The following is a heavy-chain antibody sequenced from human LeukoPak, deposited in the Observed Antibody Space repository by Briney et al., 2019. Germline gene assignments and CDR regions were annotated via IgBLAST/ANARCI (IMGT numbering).Heavy chain of an antibody. J-gene: IGHJ4*02. CDR2: INWNGGST. D-gene: IGHD3-9*01. Sequence: PGGSLRLSCAASGFTFDDYGMSWLRQAPGKGLEWVSGINWNGGSTGYADSVKGRFTISRDNAKNSLYLQMNSLRAADTALYYCARAFGGDDILTGYYNWGQGTLVTVSS. V-gene: IGHV3-20*04. CDR1: GFTFDDYG. CDR3: ARAFGGDDILTGYYN.